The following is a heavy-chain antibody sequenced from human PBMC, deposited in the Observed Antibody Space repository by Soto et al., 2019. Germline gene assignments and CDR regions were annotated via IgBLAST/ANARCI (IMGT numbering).Heavy chain of an antibody. D-gene: IGHD3-22*01. V-gene: IGHV1-8*02. CDR3: AREYYDSSGSIDY. J-gene: IGHJ4*02. CDR1: GYTFTSYG. CDR2: MNPNSGNT. Sequence: GASVNVSCKASGYTFTSYGISWVRQAPGQGLEWMGWMNPNSGNTGYAQKFQGRVTMTRNTSISTAYMELSSLRSEDTAVYYCAREYYDSSGSIDYWGQGTLVTVSS.